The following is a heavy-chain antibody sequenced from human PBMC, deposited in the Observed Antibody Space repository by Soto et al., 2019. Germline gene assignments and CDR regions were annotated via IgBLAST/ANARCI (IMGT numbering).Heavy chain of an antibody. Sequence: PSETLSLTCSDSGGSISNHNWGWIRLPPGKGQEWIGYIRDSGSTSYNPSLNSRVSMSLDTSKNTVYLQMNSLRAEDTAVYYCARDRGTVTTFRFRDYYHFYGVDVWGQGTTVTVSS. CDR2: IRDSGST. J-gene: IGHJ6*02. D-gene: IGHD4-4*01. CDR3: ARDRGTVTTFRFRDYYHFYGVDV. V-gene: IGHV4-59*11. CDR1: GGSISNHN.